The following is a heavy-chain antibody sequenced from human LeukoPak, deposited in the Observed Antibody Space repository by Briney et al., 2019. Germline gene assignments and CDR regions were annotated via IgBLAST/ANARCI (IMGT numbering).Heavy chain of an antibody. V-gene: IGHV4-61*02. CDR3: ARALYDTSGYYLDY. J-gene: IGHJ4*02. D-gene: IGHD3-22*01. Sequence: SQTLSLTCTVSGGSISGANYYWTWIRQPAGKGLEWIGRISTSGSTNYYPSLKSRVTISVDTSKNQFSLNLSSVTAADTAVYYCARALYDTSGYYLDYWGQGTLVTVSS. CDR1: GGSISGANYY. CDR2: ISTSGST.